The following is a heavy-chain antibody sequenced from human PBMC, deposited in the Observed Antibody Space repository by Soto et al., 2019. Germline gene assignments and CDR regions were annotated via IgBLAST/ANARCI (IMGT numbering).Heavy chain of an antibody. Sequence: ASVKVSCKASGGTFSRYAISWVRQAPGQGLEWMGGIIPIFGTANYAQKFQGRVTITADESTSTAYMELSSLRSEDTAVYYCARVEYYYGSGSYYKNWFDPWGQGTLVTVSS. J-gene: IGHJ5*02. CDR3: ARVEYYYGSGSYYKNWFDP. D-gene: IGHD3-10*01. CDR1: GGTFSRYA. V-gene: IGHV1-69*13. CDR2: IIPIFGTA.